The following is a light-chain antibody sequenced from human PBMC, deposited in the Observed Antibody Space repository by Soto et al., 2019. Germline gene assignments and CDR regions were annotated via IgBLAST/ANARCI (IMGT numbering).Light chain of an antibody. CDR3: LLDFSYFWA. CDR1: QTISSS. Sequence: DIQMTQSPSTLSRSVGDRAPITCRASQTISSSLAWYQTKPGKAPKLLIYKASTLKSGVPSRVSGSGSGTDFTLTISSLQPEDFATYYCLLDFSYFWAFGQGTKVDIK. V-gene: IGKV1-5*03. CDR2: KAS. J-gene: IGKJ1*01.